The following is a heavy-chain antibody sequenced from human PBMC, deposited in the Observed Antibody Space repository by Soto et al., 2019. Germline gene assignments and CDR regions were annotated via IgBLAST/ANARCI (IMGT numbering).Heavy chain of an antibody. CDR1: GFMFSSSA. CDR3: AKEGTGSRGPFVDY. J-gene: IGHJ4*02. V-gene: IGHV3-23*01. D-gene: IGHD1-1*01. CDR2: ASGSGDKT. Sequence: GGSLRLSCAVSGFMFSSSAMSWVRQAPGQGLDWVSAASGSGDKTWYADSVKGRFTISRDNSRNSLYLQMNSLRPEDTAVYYCAKEGTGSRGPFVDYWGQGTLVTVSS.